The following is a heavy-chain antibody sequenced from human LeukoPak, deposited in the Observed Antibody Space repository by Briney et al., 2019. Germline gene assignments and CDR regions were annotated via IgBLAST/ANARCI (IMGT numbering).Heavy chain of an antibody. CDR3: AKEVDTAKFDY. D-gene: IGHD5-18*01. J-gene: IGHJ4*02. CDR2: IYYSGST. V-gene: IGHV4-59*01. Sequence: SETLSLTCTVSGGSISSYYWSWIRQPPGKGLEWIGYIYYSGSTNYNPSLKSRITISVDTSKNQFSLKLSSVTAADTAVYYCAKEVDTAKFDYWGQGTLVTVSS. CDR1: GGSISSYY.